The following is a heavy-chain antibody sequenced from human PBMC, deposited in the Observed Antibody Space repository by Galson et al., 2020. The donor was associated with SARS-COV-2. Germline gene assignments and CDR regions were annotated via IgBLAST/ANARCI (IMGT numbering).Heavy chain of an antibody. D-gene: IGHD3-10*01. CDR3: ARMGAPSRITMVRGVITNLNWLDP. CDR2: IWYDGSNK. V-gene: IGHV3-33*01. Sequence: GESLKISCAASGFTFSSYGMHWVRQAPGKGLEWVAVIWYDGSNKYYADSVKGRFTISRDTSKNTLYLQMNGLRAGDTAVYYCARMGAPSRITMVRGVITNLNWLDPGGQGPLAPVS. J-gene: IGHJ5*02. CDR1: GFTFSSYG.